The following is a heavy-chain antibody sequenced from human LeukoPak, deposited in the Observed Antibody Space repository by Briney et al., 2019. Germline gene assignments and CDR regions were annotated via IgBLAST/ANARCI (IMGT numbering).Heavy chain of an antibody. CDR1: GFTFSSYE. D-gene: IGHD1-1*01. Sequence: GGSLRLSCAASGFTFSSYEMNWVRQALGKGLEWLSYISSSGSTIYYADSVKGRFTISRDNAKNSLYLQMNSLRAEDTAVYYCARAYKILDYWGQGTLVTVSS. CDR2: ISSSGSTI. J-gene: IGHJ4*02. V-gene: IGHV3-48*03. CDR3: ARAYKILDY.